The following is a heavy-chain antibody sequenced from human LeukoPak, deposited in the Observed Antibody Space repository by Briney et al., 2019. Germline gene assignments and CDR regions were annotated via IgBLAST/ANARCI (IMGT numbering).Heavy chain of an antibody. CDR3: AKEDSGASPDY. V-gene: IGHV3-23*01. J-gene: IGHJ4*02. D-gene: IGHD2-15*01. CDR1: GFTVSSNY. Sequence: GGSLRLSCAASGFTVSSNYMSWIRQAPGKAPEWVSAISGSWGDGSYYADSVRGRFTISRDNSENTLFLQMNSLRAEDTAVYYYAKEDSGASPDYWGQGTLVTVSS. CDR2: ISGSWGDGS.